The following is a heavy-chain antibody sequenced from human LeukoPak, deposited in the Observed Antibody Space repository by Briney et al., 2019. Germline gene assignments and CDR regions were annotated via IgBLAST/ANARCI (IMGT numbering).Heavy chain of an antibody. CDR2: MNPNSGNT. V-gene: IGHV1-8*03. CDR1: GYTFTSYD. CDR3: ARGRGSSSSGRSNRRYNYYYYMDV. J-gene: IGHJ6*03. Sequence: ASVKVSCKASGYTFTSYDINWVRQATGQGLEWMGWMNPNSGNTGNAQKLQGRVTITRNTSISTAYMELSSLRSEDTAVYYCARGRGSSSSGRSNRRYNYYYYMDVWGKGTTVTVSS. D-gene: IGHD6-6*01.